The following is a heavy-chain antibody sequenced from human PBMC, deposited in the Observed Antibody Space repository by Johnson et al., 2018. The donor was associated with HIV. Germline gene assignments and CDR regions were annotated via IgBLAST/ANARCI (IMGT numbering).Heavy chain of an antibody. D-gene: IGHD2-15*01. Sequence: QVQLVESGGGVVQPGGSLRLSCAASGFTFRSYGMHWVRQAPGKGLEWVAVISYDGSNKYYADSLKGRFTISRDNAKNTLYLQMNSLRTEDTALYYCAKGKVVVAAHDAFDIWGQGTMVTV. J-gene: IGHJ3*02. CDR1: GFTFRSYG. CDR2: ISYDGSNK. CDR3: AKGKVVVAAHDAFDI. V-gene: IGHV3-30*19.